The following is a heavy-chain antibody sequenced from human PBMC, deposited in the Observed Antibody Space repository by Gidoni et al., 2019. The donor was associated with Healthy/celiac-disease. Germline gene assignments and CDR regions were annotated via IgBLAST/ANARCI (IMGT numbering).Heavy chain of an antibody. Sequence: QVQLVESGGGVVQPGRSLRLSCAASGFTFSSDGMHWVRQAPGKGLEWVAVISYDGSNKYYADSVKGRFTISRDNSKNTLYLQMNSLRAEDTAVYYCAKELLRGAAAGIDYYYYGMDVWGQGTTVTVSS. V-gene: IGHV3-30*18. J-gene: IGHJ6*02. CDR1: GFTFSSDG. D-gene: IGHD6-13*01. CDR3: AKELLRGAAAGIDYYYYGMDV. CDR2: ISYDGSNK.